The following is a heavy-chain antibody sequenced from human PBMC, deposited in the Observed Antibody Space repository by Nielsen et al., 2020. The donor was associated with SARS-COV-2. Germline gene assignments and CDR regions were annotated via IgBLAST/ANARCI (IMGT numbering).Heavy chain of an antibody. D-gene: IGHD5-18*01. Sequence: SDTLSLTFSVSGASISSGGYYWTWIRQPPGGGLEWIGHIDHSGSTYYNPSLKSRLTISVDTSENQFSLKLSSVTAADTAVYYCARDGGYTYGPESFDVWGQGTMVTVSA. CDR3: ARDGGYTYGPESFDV. CDR1: GASISSGGYY. V-gene: IGHV4-31*03. CDR2: IDHSGST. J-gene: IGHJ3*01.